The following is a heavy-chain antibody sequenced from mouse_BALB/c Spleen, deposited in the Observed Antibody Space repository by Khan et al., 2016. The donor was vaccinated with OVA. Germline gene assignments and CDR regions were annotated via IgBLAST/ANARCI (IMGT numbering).Heavy chain of an antibody. CDR3: ATSGHYGGNYYVGMDY. D-gene: IGHD1-1*01. V-gene: IGHV1-7*01. Sequence: QVQLQQSGAELAKPGASVKMSCKASGYTFTTYWMHWIKQRPGPGLEWIGYINPNTGYNECEQKFTDKATLTADKSSSTAYMHLSSLTSEDAAGDYCATSGHYGGNYYVGMDYWGQGTSVTVSS. J-gene: IGHJ4*01. CDR1: GYTFTTYW. CDR2: INPNTGYN.